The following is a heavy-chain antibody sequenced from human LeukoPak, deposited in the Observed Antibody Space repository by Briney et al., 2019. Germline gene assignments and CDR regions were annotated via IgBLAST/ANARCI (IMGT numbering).Heavy chain of an antibody. CDR2: IYYSGSP. CDR3: AGGSTMIRGAADY. J-gene: IGHJ4*02. CDR1: GGSISSSSYY. V-gene: IGHV4-61*01. D-gene: IGHD3-10*01. Sequence: PSETLSLTCTVSGGSISSSSYYWSWIRQPPGKGLEWIGYIYYSGSPNYNPSLKSRVTISVDTSKNQFSLKLSSVTAADTAVYFCAGGSTMIRGAADYWGQGTLVTVSS.